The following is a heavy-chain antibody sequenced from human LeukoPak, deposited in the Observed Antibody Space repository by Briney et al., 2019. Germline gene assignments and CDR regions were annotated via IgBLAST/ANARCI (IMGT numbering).Heavy chain of an antibody. CDR1: GGSISSSSYY. Sequence: PSETLSLTCTVSGGSISSSSYYWGWIRQPPGKGLEWIGSTYYSGSTYYNPSLKSRVTISVDTSKNQFSLKLSSVTAADTAVYYCARERDWFDPWGQGTLVTVSS. V-gene: IGHV4-39*07. CDR2: TYYSGST. CDR3: ARERDWFDP. J-gene: IGHJ5*02.